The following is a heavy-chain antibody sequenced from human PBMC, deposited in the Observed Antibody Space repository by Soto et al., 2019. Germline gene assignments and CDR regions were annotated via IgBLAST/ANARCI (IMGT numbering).Heavy chain of an antibody. CDR3: ARPNIVLVPADAFDS. Sequence: PGGSLRLSCAASGFTFSSYGMHWVRQAPGKGLEWVAVIWYDGSNKYYADSVKGRFTISRDNSKNTLYLQMNSLRAEDTAVYYCARPNIVLVPADAFDSWGQGTRVTVSS. V-gene: IGHV3-33*01. J-gene: IGHJ3*02. CDR1: GFTFSSYG. CDR2: IWYDGSNK. D-gene: IGHD2-2*01.